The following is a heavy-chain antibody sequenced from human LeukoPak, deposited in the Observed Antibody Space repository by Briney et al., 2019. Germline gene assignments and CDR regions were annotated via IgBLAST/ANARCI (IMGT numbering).Heavy chain of an antibody. D-gene: IGHD4-17*01. Sequence: ASVKVSCKASGYTFTSYDINWVRQATGQGLEWMGWMNPNSGNTGYAQKFQGRVTITRNTSISTAYMELSSLRSEDTAVYYCARGSGMDARLRAPLGYWGQGTLVTVSS. CDR1: GYTFTSYD. V-gene: IGHV1-8*03. J-gene: IGHJ4*02. CDR2: MNPNSGNT. CDR3: ARGSGMDARLRAPLGY.